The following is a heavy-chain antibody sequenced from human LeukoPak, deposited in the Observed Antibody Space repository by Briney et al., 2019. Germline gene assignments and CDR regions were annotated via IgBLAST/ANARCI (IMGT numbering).Heavy chain of an antibody. V-gene: IGHV3-30*02. CDR1: GFTFSSYW. Sequence: GGSLRLSCAASGFTFSSYWMSWVRQAPGKGLEWVAFIRYDGSNKYYADSVKGRFTISRDNSKNTLYLQMNSLRAEDTAVYYCAREYYYDSSGYRLYYYYMDVWGKGTTVTVSS. CDR2: IRYDGSNK. D-gene: IGHD3-22*01. J-gene: IGHJ6*03. CDR3: AREYYYDSSGYRLYYYYMDV.